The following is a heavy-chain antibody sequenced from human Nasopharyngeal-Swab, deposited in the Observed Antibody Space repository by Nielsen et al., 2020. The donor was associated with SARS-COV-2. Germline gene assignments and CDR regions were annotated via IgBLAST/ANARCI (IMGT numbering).Heavy chain of an antibody. Sequence: VRQAPGKGLEWVANIKQDGSEKYYVDSVRGRFTISRDNAKNSLYPQMNSLRAEDTAVYYCARDSGSYPFFDYWGQGTLVTVSS. J-gene: IGHJ4*02. V-gene: IGHV3-7*01. D-gene: IGHD1-26*01. CDR2: IKQDGSEK. CDR3: ARDSGSYPFFDY.